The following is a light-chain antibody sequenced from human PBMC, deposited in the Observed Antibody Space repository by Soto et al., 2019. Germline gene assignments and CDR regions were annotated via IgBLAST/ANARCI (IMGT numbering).Light chain of an antibody. V-gene: IGKV3-11*01. J-gene: IGKJ4*01. Sequence: EIVLTQSPATLSLSAGERATLSCRASQNISTSLAWYQHKPGQAPKLLIYDATDLETGLPARFSGSGSGTDFTLTISSLEPEDFAVSYCQQRGNRPPLTFGGGTKVDIK. CDR2: DAT. CDR1: QNISTS. CDR3: QQRGNRPPLT.